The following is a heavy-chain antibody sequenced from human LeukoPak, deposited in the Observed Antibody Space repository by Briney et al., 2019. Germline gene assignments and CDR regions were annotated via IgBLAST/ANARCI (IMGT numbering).Heavy chain of an antibody. CDR3: ARVISSSSSGGDWFDP. CDR2: ISSSGSTI. V-gene: IGHV3-11*01. Sequence: PGGSLRLSCAASGFAFSDYYMSWIRQAPGKGLEWVSYISSSGSTIYYADSVKGRFTISRDNAKNSLYLQMNSLRAEDTAVYYCARVISSSSSGGDWFDPWGQGTLVTVSS. D-gene: IGHD6-6*01. J-gene: IGHJ5*02. CDR1: GFAFSDYY.